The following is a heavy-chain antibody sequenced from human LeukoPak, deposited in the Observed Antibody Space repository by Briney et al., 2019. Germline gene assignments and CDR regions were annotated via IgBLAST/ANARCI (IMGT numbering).Heavy chain of an antibody. CDR3: ARLGYCSSTSCYTGDYYYYYYMDV. CDR1: GYTFTGYY. Sequence: ASVKVSCKASGYTFTGYYMHWVRQAPGQGLEWMGWINPNSGGTNYAQKFQGRVTMTRDTSNSTAYMALNRLRSDDTAVYYCARLGYCSSTSCYTGDYYYYYYMDVWGKGTTVAVSS. D-gene: IGHD2-2*02. CDR2: INPNSGGT. J-gene: IGHJ6*03. V-gene: IGHV1-2*02.